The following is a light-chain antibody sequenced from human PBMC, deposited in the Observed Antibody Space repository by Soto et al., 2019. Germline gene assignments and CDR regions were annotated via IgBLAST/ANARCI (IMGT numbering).Light chain of an antibody. V-gene: IGKV1-39*01. J-gene: IGKJ3*01. Sequence: DIQMTQSPSSLYASVGDSVTITCRASQSISTYLNWYQHKPGKAPKLPVYAASSLQSGVPSRFSGSGSGTDFTLTISSLQPEDVGTYYCQQSYSTPFSFGPGTKVDIK. CDR3: QQSYSTPFS. CDR2: AAS. CDR1: QSISTY.